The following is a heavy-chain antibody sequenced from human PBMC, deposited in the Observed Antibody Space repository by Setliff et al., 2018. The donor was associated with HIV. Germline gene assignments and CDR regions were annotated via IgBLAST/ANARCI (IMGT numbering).Heavy chain of an antibody. CDR3: AIRREVVAAATTRRGLDI. CDR1: GYAFSTYD. J-gene: IGHJ3*02. V-gene: IGHV1-8*02. CDR2: MDPNSGNT. D-gene: IGHD2-15*01. Sequence: ASVKVSCKASGYAFSTYDINWVRQTTGRGLEWMGWMDPNSGNTGYAQQFQGRITMTRNSSISTAYMDLSSLRSEDTAVYYCAIRREVVAAATTRRGLDIWGQGTMVTVSS.